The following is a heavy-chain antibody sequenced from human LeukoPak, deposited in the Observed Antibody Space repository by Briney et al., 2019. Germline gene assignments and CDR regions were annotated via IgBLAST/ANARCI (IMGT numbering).Heavy chain of an antibody. V-gene: IGHV3-30*02. CDR1: GFTFSSYG. J-gene: IGHJ4*02. Sequence: GGSLRLSCAASGFTFSSYGIHWVRQAPGKRLEWVTFIGYDGRNKYYADSVKGRFTISRDNSKNTLYLQMNSLRAEDTAVYYCAKDNAYYYADYWGQGTLVTVSS. CDR3: AKDNAYYYADY. CDR2: IGYDGRNK. D-gene: IGHD3-10*01.